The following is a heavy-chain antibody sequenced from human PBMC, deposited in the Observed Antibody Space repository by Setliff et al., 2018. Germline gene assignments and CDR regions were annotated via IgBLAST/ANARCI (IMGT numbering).Heavy chain of an antibody. CDR2: IYIGGSA. Sequence: SETLSLTCTVSGGSISSYYWSWIRQPAGKGLEWIGHIYIGGSANYNPSLKSRVTMSIDTSKNQFSLKLNSVTAADMAVYYCARERDWNDELTFDYYYYYMDVWGKGTTVTVSS. J-gene: IGHJ6*03. D-gene: IGHD1-1*01. CDR3: ARERDWNDELTFDYYYYYMDV. V-gene: IGHV4-4*07. CDR1: GGSISSYY.